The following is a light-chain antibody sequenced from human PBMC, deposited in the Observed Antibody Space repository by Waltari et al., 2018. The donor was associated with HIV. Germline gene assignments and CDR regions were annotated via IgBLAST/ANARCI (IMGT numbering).Light chain of an antibody. V-gene: IGLV3-21*01. CDR1: NIGDES. J-gene: IGLJ2*01. CDR2: YDD. Sequence: SYVLSQPPSLSVALGETATITCEGDNIGDESVHWYQKMPGQAPVLVISYDDNRPSGIPDRFSGSNSGNRATLSISGVEAGDDADYYCQVWENTTDHVVFGGGTKLTVV. CDR3: QVWENTTDHVV.